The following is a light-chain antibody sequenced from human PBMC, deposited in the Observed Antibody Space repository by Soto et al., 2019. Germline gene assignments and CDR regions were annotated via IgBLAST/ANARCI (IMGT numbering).Light chain of an antibody. CDR3: KQYGSSGK. V-gene: IGKV3-20*01. CDR1: QSVSNNY. CDR2: GAS. J-gene: IGKJ1*01. Sequence: EIVLTQSPGTVSLSRVERATLSCRASQSVSNNYLAWYQQKPGQAPRLLIYGASNRATGIPDRFSGSGSGTDFTLTISRLEPEDFAVYYCKQYGSSGKFGQGTKVDIK.